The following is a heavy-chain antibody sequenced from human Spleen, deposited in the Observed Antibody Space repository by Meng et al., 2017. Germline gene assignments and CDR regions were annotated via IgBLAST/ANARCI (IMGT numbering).Heavy chain of an antibody. CDR2: ITSYNGNT. V-gene: IGHV1-18*01. CDR3: TSAYDFRRGYYLN. CDR1: GYTFISHG. D-gene: IGHD3-3*01. Sequence: ASVKVSCKASGYTFISHGISWVRQAPGQGLEWTGWITSYNGNTNYAQKFQGRVTMTSDTSTSTAFMELRSLTSGDTAVYYCTSAYDFRRGYYLNWGQGTLVTVSS. J-gene: IGHJ4*02.